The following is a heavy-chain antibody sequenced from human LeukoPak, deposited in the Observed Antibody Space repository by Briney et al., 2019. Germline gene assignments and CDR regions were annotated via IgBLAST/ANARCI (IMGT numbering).Heavy chain of an antibody. CDR2: INTDGSST. J-gene: IGHJ5*02. D-gene: IGHD6-13*01. V-gene: IGHV3-74*01. CDR1: GFTFSSYW. CDR3: ATTRMDSSSWAPTP. Sequence: PGGSLRLSCAASGFTFSSYWMQWVRQAPGKGLVWVSRINTDGSSTSYADSVKGRFIISRDNAKNTLYLQMNSLRAEDTAVYYCATTRMDSSSWAPTPWGQGTLVTVSS.